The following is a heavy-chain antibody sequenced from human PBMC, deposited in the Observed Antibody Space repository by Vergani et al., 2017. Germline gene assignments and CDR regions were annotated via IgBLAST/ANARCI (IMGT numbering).Heavy chain of an antibody. D-gene: IGHD2-2*01. CDR2: INPNSGGT. J-gene: IGHJ4*02. CDR1: GYTFTGYY. Sequence: QVQLVQSGAEVKKPGSSVKVSCKASGYTFTGYYMHWVRQAPGQGLEWMGWINPNSGGTNYAQKFQGRVTMTRDTSISTAYMELSRLRSDDTAVYYCARDRIERVVVVPAAIWGQGTLVTVSS. V-gene: IGHV1-2*02. CDR3: ARDRIERVVVVPAAI.